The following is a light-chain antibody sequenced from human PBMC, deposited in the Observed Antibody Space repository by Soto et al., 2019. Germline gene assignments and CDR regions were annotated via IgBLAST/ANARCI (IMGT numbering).Light chain of an antibody. Sequence: DTVMTQSPLSLPVIPGEPASISCRSSQSLLHSNGYNYLDWYLQKPGQSPQLLIYLGSNRASGVPDRFSGSGSGTDFTLKISRVEAEDVGVYYCMQALQTPRTFGQGTKVEIK. CDR1: QSLLHSNGYNY. CDR2: LGS. V-gene: IGKV2-28*01. J-gene: IGKJ1*01. CDR3: MQALQTPRT.